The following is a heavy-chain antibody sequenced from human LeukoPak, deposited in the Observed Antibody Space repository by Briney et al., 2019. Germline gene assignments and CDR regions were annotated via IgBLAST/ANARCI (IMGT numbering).Heavy chain of an antibody. Sequence: SETLSLTCTVSGGSISSSSYYWGWIRQPPGKGLEWIGYIYYSGSTNYNPSLKSRVTISVDTSKNQFSLKLSSVTAADTAVYYCARERSELYYYGSGSYPPDYYCYMDVWGKGTTVTISS. CDR1: GGSISSSSYY. J-gene: IGHJ6*03. CDR3: ARERSELYYYGSGSYPPDYYCYMDV. V-gene: IGHV4-61*01. CDR2: IYYSGST. D-gene: IGHD3-10*01.